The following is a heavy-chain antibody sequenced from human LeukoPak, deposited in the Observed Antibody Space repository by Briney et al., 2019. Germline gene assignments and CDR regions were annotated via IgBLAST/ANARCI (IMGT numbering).Heavy chain of an antibody. CDR3: ARDYYYDSSGYYYYYYYMDV. Sequence: SETLSLTCTVSGGSISSYYWSWIRQPAGKGLEWIGRIYTSGSTNYNPSLKSRVTMSVDTSKNQFSLKLSSVTAADTAVYYCARDYYYDSSGYYYYYYYMDVWGKGTTVSVSS. V-gene: IGHV4-4*07. J-gene: IGHJ6*03. CDR1: GGSISSYY. CDR2: IYTSGST. D-gene: IGHD3-22*01.